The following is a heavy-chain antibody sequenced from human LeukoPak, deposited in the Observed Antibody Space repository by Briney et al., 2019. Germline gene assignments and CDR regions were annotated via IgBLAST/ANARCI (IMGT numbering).Heavy chain of an antibody. V-gene: IGHV4-59*01. Sequence: WIGYIYYSGSTNYNPSLKSRVTISVDTSKNQFSLKLSSVTAADTAVYYCARDTYGGNAFDIWGQGTMVTVSS. D-gene: IGHD4-23*01. CDR3: ARDTYGGNAFDI. CDR2: IYYSGST. J-gene: IGHJ3*02.